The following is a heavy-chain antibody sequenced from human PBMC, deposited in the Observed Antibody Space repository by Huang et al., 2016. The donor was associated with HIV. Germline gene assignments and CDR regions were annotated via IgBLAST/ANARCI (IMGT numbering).Heavy chain of an antibody. CDR2: ISYDGSNQ. J-gene: IGHJ4*02. V-gene: IGHV3-30*04. D-gene: IGHD3-10*01. CDR1: GFTFSSYA. CDR3: ARGSAGVLWFGEM. Sequence: GSSGRLSCAASGFTFSSYAMHWVRQAPGKGLEWVAVISYDGSNQHYVDSVKGRFTISRDNSKKMLYLQMNSLRMGDTAVYYCARGSAGVLWFGEMWDQGTLVTVSS.